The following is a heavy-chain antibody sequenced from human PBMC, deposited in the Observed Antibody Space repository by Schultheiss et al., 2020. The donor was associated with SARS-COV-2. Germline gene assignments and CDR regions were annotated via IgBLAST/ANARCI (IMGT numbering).Heavy chain of an antibody. V-gene: IGHV3-23*01. Sequence: GGSLRLSCAASGFTFSSYGMHWVRQAPGKGLEWVSAISGSGGSTYYADSVKGRFTISRDNSKNTLYLQMNSLRAEDTAVYYCARDVSDYLTYFDYWGQGTLVTVSS. J-gene: IGHJ4*02. CDR2: ISGSGGST. CDR1: GFTFSSYG. D-gene: IGHD4-17*01. CDR3: ARDVSDYLTYFDY.